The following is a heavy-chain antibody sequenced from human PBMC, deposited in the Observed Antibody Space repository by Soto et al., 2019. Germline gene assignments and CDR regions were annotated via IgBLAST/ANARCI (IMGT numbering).Heavy chain of an antibody. CDR1: GSTFRTNA. Sequence: EVQLLESGGGLVQPGGSLSLSCAASGSTFRTNAWGGFGQAPGRGWKGVSAISGSGGSTYYADSVKGRFTISRDNSKNTLYLQMNSLRAEDTAVYYCAKDPIVVVPPRLFDYWGQGTLVTVSS. CDR3: AKDPIVVVPPRLFDY. J-gene: IGHJ4*02. D-gene: IGHD3-22*01. V-gene: IGHV3-23*01. CDR2: ISGSGGST.